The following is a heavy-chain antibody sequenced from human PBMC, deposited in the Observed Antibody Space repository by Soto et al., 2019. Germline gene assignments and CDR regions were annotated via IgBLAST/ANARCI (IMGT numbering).Heavy chain of an antibody. CDR1: GYTFTSYY. CDR2: INPSGGST. CDR3: ASGGSSGYYSNWFDP. D-gene: IGHD3-22*01. J-gene: IGHJ5*02. Sequence: GASVKVSCKASGYTFTSYYMHWVRQAPGQGLEWMGIINPSGGSTSYAQKFQGRVTITRDTSASTAYMELSSLRSEDTAVYYCASGGSSGYYSNWFDPWGQGTLVTVSS. V-gene: IGHV1-46*01.